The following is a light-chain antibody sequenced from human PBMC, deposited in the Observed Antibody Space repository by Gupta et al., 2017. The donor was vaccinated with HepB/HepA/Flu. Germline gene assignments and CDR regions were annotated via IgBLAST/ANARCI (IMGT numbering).Light chain of an antibody. Sequence: IVITPSPATLSVSPGERATLPCRASQSVTSRLAWYQQKPGQAPSLLIYGASARATGLPARFSGSGSGTEFTLTISSLQSEDFAVYHCQQYNAWPLTFGQGTRLEIK. V-gene: IGKV3-15*01. CDR2: GAS. CDR1: QSVTSR. CDR3: QQYNAWPLT. J-gene: IGKJ5*01.